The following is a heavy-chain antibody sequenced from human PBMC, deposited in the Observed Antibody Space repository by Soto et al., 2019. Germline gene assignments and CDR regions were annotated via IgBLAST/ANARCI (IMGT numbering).Heavy chain of an antibody. CDR2: IYHSGST. J-gene: IGHJ6*02. CDR1: SGSISSSNW. Sequence: SETLSLTCAVSSGSISSSNWWSWVRQPPGKGLEWIGEIYHSGSTNYNPSLKSRVTISVDKSKNQFSLKLSSLRSEDTAVYYCARQLHLHGVVNYYGMDVWGQGTTVTVSS. D-gene: IGHD3-3*01. CDR3: ARQLHLHGVVNYYGMDV. V-gene: IGHV4-4*02.